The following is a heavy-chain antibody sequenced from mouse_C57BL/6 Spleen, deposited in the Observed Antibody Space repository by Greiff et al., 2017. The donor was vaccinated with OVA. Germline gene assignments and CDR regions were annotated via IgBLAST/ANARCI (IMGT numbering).Heavy chain of an antibody. CDR3: ARRYYGSSFLDY. V-gene: IGHV1-69*01. D-gene: IGHD1-1*01. Sequence: VQLQQPGAELVMPGASVKLSCKASGYTFTSYWMHWVKQRPGRGLEWIGEIDPSDSYTNYNQKFKGKSTLTVDKSSSTAYMQLSSLTSEDSAVYYCARRYYGSSFLDYWGQGTTLTVSS. CDR2: IDPSDSYT. J-gene: IGHJ2*01. CDR1: GYTFTSYW.